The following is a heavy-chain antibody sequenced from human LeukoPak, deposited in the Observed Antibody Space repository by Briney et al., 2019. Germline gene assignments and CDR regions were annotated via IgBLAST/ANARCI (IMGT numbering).Heavy chain of an antibody. Sequence: ASVKVSCKASGYTFTNYDINWVRQAPGQGLEWMGWISAHNGNTNYAQKLQGRVTMTTDTSTSTAYMEMRSLRSDDTAVYYCARLAYGANYIDYWGQGTLSPSLQ. CDR3: ARLAYGANYIDY. CDR1: GYTFTNYD. CDR2: ISAHNGNT. J-gene: IGHJ4*02. D-gene: IGHD4-17*01. V-gene: IGHV1-18*01.